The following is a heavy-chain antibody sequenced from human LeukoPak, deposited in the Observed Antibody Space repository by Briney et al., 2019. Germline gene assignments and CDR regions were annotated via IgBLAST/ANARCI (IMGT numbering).Heavy chain of an antibody. Sequence: PETLSLTCTVSGGSISSYYWSWIRQPPGKGLEWIGYIYYSGSTNYNPSLKSRVTISVDTSKNQFSLKLSSVTAADTAVYYCARGWGYFDYWGQGSLVTVSS. V-gene: IGHV4-59*01. CDR2: IYYSGST. CDR3: ARGWGYFDY. CDR1: GGSISSYY. J-gene: IGHJ4*02. D-gene: IGHD7-27*01.